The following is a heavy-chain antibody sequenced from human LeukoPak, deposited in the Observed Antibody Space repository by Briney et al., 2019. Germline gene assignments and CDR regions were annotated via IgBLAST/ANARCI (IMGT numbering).Heavy chain of an antibody. CDR2: VFYSGTT. D-gene: IGHD4-17*01. CDR3: AGLLDYGDYGDAFDI. V-gene: IGHV4-39*07. Sequence: NSSETLSLTCTVSGGSISSSNYFWAWIRQPPGKGLEWIGSVFYSGTTNYNPSLKSRVTISVDTSKNQFSLKLSSVTAADTAVYYCAGLLDYGDYGDAFDIWGQGTMVTVSS. CDR1: GGSISSSNYF. J-gene: IGHJ3*02.